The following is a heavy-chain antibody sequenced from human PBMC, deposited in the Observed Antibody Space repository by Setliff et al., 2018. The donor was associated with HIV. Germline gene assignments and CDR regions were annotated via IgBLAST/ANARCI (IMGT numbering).Heavy chain of an antibody. CDR1: GFTFSKTW. D-gene: IGHD3-16*01. V-gene: IGHV3-15*01. CDR2: IKSNIDGGTR. CDR3: TTGGAD. J-gene: IGHJ4*02. Sequence: PGESLKISCAASGFTFSKTWMTWVRQAPGKGLEWVGRIKSNIDGGTRDYAAPVKGRFTISRDDSKNTVYLQMNSLKSEDSALYYCTTGGADWGQGTRVTVSS.